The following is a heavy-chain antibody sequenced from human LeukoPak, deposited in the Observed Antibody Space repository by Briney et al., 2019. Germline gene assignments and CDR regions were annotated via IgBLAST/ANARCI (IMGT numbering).Heavy chain of an antibody. J-gene: IGHJ6*04. CDR2: INHSGST. CDR1: GRSFSGYY. CDR3: ARIVSDSTDV. D-gene: IGHD2-15*01. Sequence: PSETLSLTCAVYGRSFSGYYWSWIRQPPGKGLEWLGEINHSGSTNYNPSLKSRVTISVDTSKNQFSLKLSSVTAADTAVYYCARIVSDSTDVWGKGTTVTVSS. V-gene: IGHV4-34*01.